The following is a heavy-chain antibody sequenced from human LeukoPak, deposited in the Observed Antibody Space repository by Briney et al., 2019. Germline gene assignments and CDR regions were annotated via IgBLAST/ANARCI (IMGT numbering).Heavy chain of an antibody. D-gene: IGHD6-6*01. CDR2: ISAYNSNT. J-gene: IGHJ4*02. CDR3: ARTEAGFSSIAPTTTDY. CDR1: GYTFTSYG. Sequence: ASMKVSCKASGYTFTSYGISWVRQAPGQGLEWMGWISAYNSNTNYAQKLQGRVTMTTDTSTSTAYMELRSLRSDDTAVYYCARTEAGFSSIAPTTTDYWGQGTLVTVSS. V-gene: IGHV1-18*01.